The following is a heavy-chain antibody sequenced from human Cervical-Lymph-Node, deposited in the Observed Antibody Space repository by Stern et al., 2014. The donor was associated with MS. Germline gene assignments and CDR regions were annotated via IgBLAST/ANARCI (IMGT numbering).Heavy chain of an antibody. CDR2: TYYRGNS. Sequence: QVQLQQSGPGLVRPSETLSLTCTVSGGSTSSFYWSWIRQAPGKGLEWIGDTYYRGNSNYTPSLRGRVTISADTSKSQFSLKLHSVTAADTAVYYCSSSGYNGVDDYFDYWGQGTLVTVSS. D-gene: IGHD3-22*01. CDR1: GGSTSSFY. V-gene: IGHV4-59*03. CDR3: SSSGYNGVDDYFDY. J-gene: IGHJ4*02.